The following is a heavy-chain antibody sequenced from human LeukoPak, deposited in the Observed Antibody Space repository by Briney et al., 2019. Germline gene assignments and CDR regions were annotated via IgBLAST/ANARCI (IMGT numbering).Heavy chain of an antibody. CDR3: ATDVAYDILTVYHGAFDI. Sequence: SETLSLTCAVSGGSFSGYYCSWIRQPPGKELEWIGYVSYSGNTNYNPSLKSRVTMSVDTSKTQFSLKLRSVTAADTAVYYCATDVAYDILTVYHGAFDIWGLGTMVTVSS. J-gene: IGHJ3*02. CDR2: VSYSGNT. D-gene: IGHD3-9*01. V-gene: IGHV4-59*01. CDR1: GGSFSGYY.